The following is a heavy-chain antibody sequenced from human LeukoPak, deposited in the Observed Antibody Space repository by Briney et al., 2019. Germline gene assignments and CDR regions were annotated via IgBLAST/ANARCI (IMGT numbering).Heavy chain of an antibody. J-gene: IGHJ4*02. D-gene: IGHD3-16*01. Sequence: LPGGSLRLSCAASGFTFSSYVMSWVRQGPVKGLEWVSGISGGGGCTYYADSVKGRFTISRDNSKNTLYLQMNSLRAEDTAVFYCAKDERGLFDYWGQGTLVTVSS. CDR1: GFTFSSYV. CDR3: AKDERGLFDY. CDR2: ISGGGGCT. V-gene: IGHV3-23*01.